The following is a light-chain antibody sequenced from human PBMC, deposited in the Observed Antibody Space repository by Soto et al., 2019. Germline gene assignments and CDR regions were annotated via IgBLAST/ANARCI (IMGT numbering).Light chain of an antibody. CDR2: GAS. V-gene: IGKV3-20*01. J-gene: IGKJ3*01. Sequence: DIVLTQSPGTLSLSPGERATLSCRASQSVSSKYLAWYQQKPRQAPRVLIYGASIRATGNPERFSCGGSGTDFTLTITRLEPEDSAVYYCQQYGSSLFTFGPGTKVDIK. CDR1: QSVSSKY. CDR3: QQYGSSLFT.